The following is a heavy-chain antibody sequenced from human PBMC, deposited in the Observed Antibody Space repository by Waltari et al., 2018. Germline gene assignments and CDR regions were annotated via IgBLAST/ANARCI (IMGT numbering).Heavy chain of an antibody. V-gene: IGHV1-18*01. Sequence: QVQLVQSGAEVKKPGASVKVSCKASAYRFPSNGVTWVRQAPGQGLEWMAWINANTGDSKSEQTFQGRVTVTRDTSITTAYLELSGLRSDDTALYYCARETLPGNKIIDYWGQGTLVTVSS. D-gene: IGHD1-1*01. CDR3: ARETLPGNKIIDY. CDR1: AYRFPSNG. CDR2: INANTGDS. J-gene: IGHJ4*02.